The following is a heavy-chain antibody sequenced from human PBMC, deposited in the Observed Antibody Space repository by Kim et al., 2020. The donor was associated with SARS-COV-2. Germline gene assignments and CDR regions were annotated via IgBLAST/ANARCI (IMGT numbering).Heavy chain of an antibody. Sequence: GGSLRLSCAASGFFFPRYAMSWVRQAPGKGLEWVSAISPTGDETFYADSVKGRFTISRDYSTNTVYLQINSLRADDTAVYYCANRLGGTSWYEHRCQGA. V-gene: IGHV3-23*01. CDR2: ISPTGDET. D-gene: IGHD3-16*01. J-gene: IGHJ5*02. CDR3: ANRLGGTSWYEH. CDR1: GFFFPRYA.